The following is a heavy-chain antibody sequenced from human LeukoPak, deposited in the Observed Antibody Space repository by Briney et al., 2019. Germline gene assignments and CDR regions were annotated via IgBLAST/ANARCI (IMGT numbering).Heavy chain of an antibody. CDR3: ASLTGATSGYFDY. D-gene: IGHD1-7*01. CDR2: IYHSGST. Sequence: PSETLSLTCTVSGGSISSSSYYWGWIRQPPGKGLEWIGSIYHSGSTYYNPSLKSRVTISVDTFKNQFSLKLSSVTAADTAVYYCASLTGATSGYFDYWGQGTLVTVSS. J-gene: IGHJ4*02. CDR1: GGSISSSSYY. V-gene: IGHV4-39*07.